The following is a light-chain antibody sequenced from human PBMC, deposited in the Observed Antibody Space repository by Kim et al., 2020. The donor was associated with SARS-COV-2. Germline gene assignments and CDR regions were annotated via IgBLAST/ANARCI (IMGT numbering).Light chain of an antibody. CDR2: GSF. CDR3: QQYGSSPLYT. Sequence: EIVLTQSPGTLSLSPGERATLSCRASQSVSSSNLAWYQQKPGQAPRLLIYGSFSRATGIPDRFSGSGSGTDFTLTISRLEPEDFAVYYCQQYGSSPLYTFGQGTKLEIK. J-gene: IGKJ2*01. CDR1: QSVSSSN. V-gene: IGKV3-20*01.